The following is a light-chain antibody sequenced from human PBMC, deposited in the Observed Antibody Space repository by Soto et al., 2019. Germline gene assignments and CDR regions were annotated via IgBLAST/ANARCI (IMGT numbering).Light chain of an antibody. V-gene: IGKV3-20*01. Sequence: IVLTQSPFTLSLSPGERATLSCRASQSVSSSYLAWYQQKPGQAPRLLIYGASSRATGIPDRFSGSGSGTDFTLTISRLEPEDFAVYYCQQYGSSPCTFGQGTKVDIK. J-gene: IGKJ1*01. CDR2: GAS. CDR3: QQYGSSPCT. CDR1: QSVSSSY.